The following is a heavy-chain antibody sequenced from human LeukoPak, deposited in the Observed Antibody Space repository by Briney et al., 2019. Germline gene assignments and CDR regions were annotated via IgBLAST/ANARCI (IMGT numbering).Heavy chain of an antibody. CDR2: FDPEDGET. CDR3: AYRPPGDESFDI. V-gene: IGHV1-24*01. Sequence: ASVKVSCKVSGHTLSELAMHLVRQATGKGLEWMGGFDPEDGETIYAQKFQGRVTMTEDTSTDTAYMELSSLRSEDTAVYYCAYRPPGDESFDIWGQGTMVTVSS. CDR1: GHTLSELA. D-gene: IGHD3-16*01. J-gene: IGHJ3*02.